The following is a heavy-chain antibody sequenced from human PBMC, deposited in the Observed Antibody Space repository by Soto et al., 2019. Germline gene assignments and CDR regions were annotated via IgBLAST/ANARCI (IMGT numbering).Heavy chain of an antibody. CDR1: GGSLSNYG. CDR3: ARGDATKIVVTTYYGMDV. V-gene: IGHV1-69*12. J-gene: IGHJ6*02. D-gene: IGHD3-22*01. Sequence: QVQLVQSGAEVKKPGSSVKVSCKASGGSLSNYGISWVRQAPGQGLEWMGAIIPVFGTPNYAQKFQDRVTITADESTTTVYMEVRSQTSEDTAVYYCARGDATKIVVTTYYGMDVWGQGTTVTVSS. CDR2: IIPVFGTP.